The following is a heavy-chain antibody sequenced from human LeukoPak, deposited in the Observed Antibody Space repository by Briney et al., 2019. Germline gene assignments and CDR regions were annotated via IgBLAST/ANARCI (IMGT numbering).Heavy chain of an antibody. CDR2: IKLDGSEK. Sequence: GGSLRLSCAASGFTFSSYWMSWVRQAPGKGLEWVANIKLDGSEKYYVDSVKGRFTISRDNAKNSLYLQMNSLRAEDTAVYYCARAGYSSSWYAILDWGQGTLVTVSS. CDR3: ARAGYSSSWYAILD. D-gene: IGHD6-13*01. V-gene: IGHV3-7*01. J-gene: IGHJ4*02. CDR1: GFTFSSYW.